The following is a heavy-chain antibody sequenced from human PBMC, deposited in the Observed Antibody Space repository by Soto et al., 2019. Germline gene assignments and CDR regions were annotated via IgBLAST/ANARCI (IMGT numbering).Heavy chain of an antibody. CDR2: INADNGNT. J-gene: IGHJ4*02. V-gene: IGHV1-18*01. CDR1: GYTFTTYV. D-gene: IGHD6-19*01. Sequence: QVQLVQSGAEVKKPGASVKVSCKASGYTFTTYVIRSVRQAPGQGLDWMGWINADNGNTNYAQKLQGRLTMTTDTCTSAAYMGLASLRSDGTGVYGCARGGVAGTCFDYWGQGTLVTVSS. CDR3: ARGGVAGTCFDY.